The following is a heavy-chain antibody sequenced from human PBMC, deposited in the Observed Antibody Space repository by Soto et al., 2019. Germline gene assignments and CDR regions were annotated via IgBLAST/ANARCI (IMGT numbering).Heavy chain of an antibody. CDR3: ARARPYGGNFHYYFDY. V-gene: IGHV4-59*01. D-gene: IGHD4-17*01. J-gene: IGHJ4*02. CDR1: GGSISSYY. Sequence: SETLSLTCTVSGGSISSYYWSWIRQPPGKGLEWIGYIYYSGSTNYNPSLKSRVTISVDTSKNQFSLKLGSVTAADTAVYYCARARPYGGNFHYYFDYWGQGTLVTVSS. CDR2: IYYSGST.